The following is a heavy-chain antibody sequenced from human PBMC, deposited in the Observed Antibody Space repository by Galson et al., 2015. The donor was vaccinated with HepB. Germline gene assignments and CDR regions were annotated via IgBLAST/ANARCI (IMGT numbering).Heavy chain of an antibody. Sequence: SLRLSCAASGFTFSGSAMHWVRQASGKGLEWVGRIRSKAYSYATAYVASVKGRFTISRDDSKNTAYLQMNSLETEDTAVYYCARLADWELPSADYWGQGTLVTVSS. D-gene: IGHD1-26*01. CDR3: ARLADWELPSADY. J-gene: IGHJ4*02. V-gene: IGHV3-73*01. CDR1: GFTFSGSA. CDR2: IRSKAYSYAT.